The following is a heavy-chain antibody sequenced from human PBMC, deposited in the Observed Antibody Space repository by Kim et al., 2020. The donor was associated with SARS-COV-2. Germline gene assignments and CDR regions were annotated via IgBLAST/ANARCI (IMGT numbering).Heavy chain of an antibody. CDR2: IKQDGSEK. V-gene: IGHV3-7*01. CDR3: ATDNWFDP. J-gene: IGHJ5*02. Sequence: GGSLRLSCAASEFTFSHYWMTWVRQAPGKGLEWVANIKQDGSEKYYVDSVKGRFTISRDNAKNSLYLQMNSLRAEDTAVYYCATDNWFDPWGQGTLVTVS. CDR1: EFTFSHYW.